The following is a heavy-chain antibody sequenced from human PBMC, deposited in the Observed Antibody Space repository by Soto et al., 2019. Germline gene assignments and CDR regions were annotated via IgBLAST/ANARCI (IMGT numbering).Heavy chain of an antibody. D-gene: IGHD1-20*01. CDR1: GFSISTSGVG. Sequence: SGPTLVYPTQTLTLTCTFSGFSISTSGVGVGWIRQPPGKALEWLTFIYWDDDNRYNPSLRSRFTVAKDTSKSLVVLLMTNMDPVDTATYYCANRREGYNWDDGYFDYWGQGIPVTVSS. CDR3: ANRREGYNWDDGYFDY. V-gene: IGHV2-5*02. J-gene: IGHJ4*02. CDR2: IYWDDDN.